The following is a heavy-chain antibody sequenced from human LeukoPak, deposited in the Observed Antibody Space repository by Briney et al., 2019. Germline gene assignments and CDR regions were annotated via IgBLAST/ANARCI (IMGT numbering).Heavy chain of an antibody. D-gene: IGHD5-24*01. CDR2: IIPIFGTA. V-gene: IGHV1-69*05. Sequence: SVKVSCKASGGTFSSYAISWVRQAPGQGLEWMGRIIPIFGTANYAQKFQGRVTITTDESTSAAYMELSSLRSEDTAVYYCARLGEMATDLSDYWGQGTLVTVSS. CDR3: ARLGEMATDLSDY. CDR1: GGTFSSYA. J-gene: IGHJ4*02.